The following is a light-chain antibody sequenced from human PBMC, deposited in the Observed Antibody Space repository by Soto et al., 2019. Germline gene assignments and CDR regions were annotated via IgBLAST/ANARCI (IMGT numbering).Light chain of an antibody. CDR2: AAS. J-gene: IGKJ2*01. V-gene: IGKV1-39*01. CDR1: QSISIY. Sequence: DIQLPQSPSSLSASVGDRVTITCRTSQSISIYLSWYQQKPGKAPKLLIYAASSLQSGVPSRFSGSGAATDFTLTISSLQPEAFATNYCQHSYSTPHSFGQGPTLEIK. CDR3: QHSYSTPHS.